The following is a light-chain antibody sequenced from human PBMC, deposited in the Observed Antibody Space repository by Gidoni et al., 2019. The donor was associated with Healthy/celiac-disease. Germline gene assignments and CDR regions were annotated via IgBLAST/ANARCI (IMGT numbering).Light chain of an antibody. V-gene: IGLV3-19*01. CDR3: NSRGSSGNHVV. J-gene: IGLJ2*01. CDR1: SLRSYY. Sequence: SSELTQDPAVSVALGQTVRITCQGDSLRSYYASWYQQKPGQAPVLVICGKNNRPSGIPNRFSGSSSGNTASLTITEAQAEDEADYYCNSRGSSGNHVVFGGGTKLTVL. CDR2: GKN.